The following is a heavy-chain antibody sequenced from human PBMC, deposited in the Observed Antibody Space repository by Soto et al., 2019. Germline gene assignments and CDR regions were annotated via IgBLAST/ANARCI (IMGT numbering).Heavy chain of an antibody. V-gene: IGHV3-7*01. CDR2: IKQDGSEK. Sequence: PGGSLRLSCGASGFLFSKYSMSWVRQAPGKGLEWVANIKQDGSEKYYVDSVKGRFTISRDNAKNSLYLQMNSLRAEYTAVYYCAREVDTAMAVFDYWGQGTLVTVSS. CDR3: AREVDTAMAVFDY. J-gene: IGHJ4*02. CDR1: GFLFSKYS. D-gene: IGHD5-18*01.